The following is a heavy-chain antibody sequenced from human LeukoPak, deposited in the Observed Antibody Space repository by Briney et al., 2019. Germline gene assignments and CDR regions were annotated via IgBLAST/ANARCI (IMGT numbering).Heavy chain of an antibody. CDR1: GDSISSGRYY. CDR2: IFSRGSA. Sequence: SQTLSLTCTVSGDSISSGRYYWNWIRQPAGKGLEWIGRIFSRGSANYNPSLKSRVTMSVDTSNNQLSLRLNSVTGADTAVYYCARALGLAKYYFDSWGQGTLVTVSS. V-gene: IGHV4-61*02. J-gene: IGHJ4*02. CDR3: ARALGLAKYYFDS. D-gene: IGHD2-21*01.